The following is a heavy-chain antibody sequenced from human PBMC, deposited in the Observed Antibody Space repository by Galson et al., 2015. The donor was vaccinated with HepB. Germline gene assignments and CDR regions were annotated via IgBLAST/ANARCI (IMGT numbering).Heavy chain of an antibody. CDR2: IDWDDDK. CDR1: GFSLSTSGTC. J-gene: IGHJ4*02. D-gene: IGHD4-23*01. CDR3: ARIRRYGGRGADFDY. Sequence: PALVKPTQTLTLTCTFSGFSLSTSGTCVSWIRQPPGKALEWLARIDWDDDKFYSASLRTRLTISKDTSKNQVVLTMTNMDPVDTATYYCARIRRYGGRGADFDYWGQGTLVTVSS. V-gene: IGHV2-70*17.